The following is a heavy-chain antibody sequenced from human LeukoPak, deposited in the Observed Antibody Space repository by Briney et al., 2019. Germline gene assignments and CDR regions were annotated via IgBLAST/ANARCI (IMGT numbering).Heavy chain of an antibody. V-gene: IGHV4-39*01. CDR1: GGSISSSSYY. CDR3: ARLDIVVVVAAHNWFDP. Sequence: SETLSLTCTVSGGSISSSSYYWGWIRQPPGKGLEGIGSIYYSGSTYYNPSLKSRVTISVDTSKNQFSLKLSSVTAADTAVYYCARLDIVVVVAAHNWFDPWGQGTLVTVSS. D-gene: IGHD2-15*01. CDR2: IYYSGST. J-gene: IGHJ5*02.